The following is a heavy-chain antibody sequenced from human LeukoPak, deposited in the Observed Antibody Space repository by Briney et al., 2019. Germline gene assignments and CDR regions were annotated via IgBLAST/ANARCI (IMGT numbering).Heavy chain of an antibody. V-gene: IGHV1-3*01. CDR1: GYTFTSYA. CDR2: ISAGNGNT. D-gene: IGHD6-13*01. Sequence: ASVTVSFTASGYTFTSYAMHWVSQAPGQRVEWMGWISAGNGNTKYSQKFQGRVTITRDTSASTAYMELSSLRSEDTAVYYCARVKAATHYYYYGMDVWGQGTTVTVSS. J-gene: IGHJ6*02. CDR3: ARVKAATHYYYYGMDV.